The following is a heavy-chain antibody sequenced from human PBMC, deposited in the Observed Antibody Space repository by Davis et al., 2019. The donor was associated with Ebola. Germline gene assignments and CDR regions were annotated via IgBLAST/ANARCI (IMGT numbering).Heavy chain of an antibody. D-gene: IGHD2-21*01. V-gene: IGHV3-23*01. CDR1: GFTFSNYA. Sequence: GESLKISCAASGFTFSNYAMSWVRQAPGKGLEWVSGISGSGATTYYADSVKGRFTISRDNAKNTLYLQMNSLRPEDTAVYYCARGIAVDQPWYWGQGTLVTVSS. CDR2: ISGSGATT. J-gene: IGHJ4*02. CDR3: ARGIAVDQPWY.